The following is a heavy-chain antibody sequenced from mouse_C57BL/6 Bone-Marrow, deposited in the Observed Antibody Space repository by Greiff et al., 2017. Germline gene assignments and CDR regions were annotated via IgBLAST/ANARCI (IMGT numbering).Heavy chain of an antibody. D-gene: IGHD1-1*01. V-gene: IGHV1-81*01. Sequence: VKLMESGAELARPGASVKLSCKASGYTFTSYGISWVKQRTGQGLEWIGEIYPRSGNTYYNEKFKGKATLTADKSSSTAYMELRSLTSEDSAFYFCARYGSRYFDYWGQGTTLTVSS. CDR3: ARYGSRYFDY. J-gene: IGHJ2*01. CDR1: GYTFTSYG. CDR2: IYPRSGNT.